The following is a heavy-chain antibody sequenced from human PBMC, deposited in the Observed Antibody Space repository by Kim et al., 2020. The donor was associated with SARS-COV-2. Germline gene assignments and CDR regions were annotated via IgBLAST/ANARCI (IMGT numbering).Heavy chain of an antibody. Sequence: VKGRFTISRDDSKNTLYLQMNSLKTEDTAMYYCTTDPNVLLWFGELFFDYWGQGTLVTVSS. J-gene: IGHJ4*02. D-gene: IGHD3-10*01. CDR3: TTDPNVLLWFGELFFDY. V-gene: IGHV3-15*01.